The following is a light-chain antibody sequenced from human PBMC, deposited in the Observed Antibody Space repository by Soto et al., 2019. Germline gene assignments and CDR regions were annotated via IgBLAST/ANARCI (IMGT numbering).Light chain of an antibody. CDR1: QSVSTN. CDR3: QQYTFWPPIT. V-gene: IGKV3-15*01. CDR2: PAS. Sequence: EIVMTQSPATLSVSPGERATLSCRASQSVSTNLAWYQQKPGQAPRLLIYPASTRATGVPARFSGSGSGTDFTLTISSLQSEDFAVYYCQQYTFWPPITFGQGTRLEIK. J-gene: IGKJ5*01.